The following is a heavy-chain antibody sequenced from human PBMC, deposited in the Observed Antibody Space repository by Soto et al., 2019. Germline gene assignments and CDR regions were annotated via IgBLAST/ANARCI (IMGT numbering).Heavy chain of an antibody. Sequence: SETLSLTCAVYGGSFSGYYWSWIRQPPGKGLDWIGEINHSGSTNYNPSLKSRVTISVDTSKNQFSLKLSSVTAADTAVYYCASGGQTIIPKDWGQGTLVTVSS. CDR3: ASGGQTIIPKD. J-gene: IGHJ4*02. CDR2: INHSGST. D-gene: IGHD3-9*01. V-gene: IGHV4-34*01. CDR1: GGSFSGYY.